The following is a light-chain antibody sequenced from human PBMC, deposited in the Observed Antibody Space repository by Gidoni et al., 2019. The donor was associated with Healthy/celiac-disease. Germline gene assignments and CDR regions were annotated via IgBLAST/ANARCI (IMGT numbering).Light chain of an antibody. CDR1: QSVSSN. V-gene: IGKV3-15*01. Sequence: EIVMTQSPATLSVSPGERATLSCRASQSVSSNLAWYQQKPGQAPRLLIYGASTRATGIPARLIGSGSGTEFTLTISSRQSEDFAVYYCQQYNNWPPRTFGQGTKVEIK. J-gene: IGKJ1*01. CDR2: GAS. CDR3: QQYNNWPPRT.